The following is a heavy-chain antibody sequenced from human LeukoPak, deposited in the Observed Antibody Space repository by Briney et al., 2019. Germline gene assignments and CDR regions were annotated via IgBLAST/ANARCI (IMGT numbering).Heavy chain of an antibody. J-gene: IGHJ5*02. Sequence: SQTLLLTCAISGDSVSSNSVTWNWIRQSPSRGLEWLGRTYYRSTCYNDYAVSVRGRITVNPDTSKNQFSLHLNSVTPEDTAVYYCARRLTQYDCFDPWGQGILFTVSS. CDR1: GDSVSSNSVT. CDR3: ARRLTQYDCFDP. D-gene: IGHD4-23*01. CDR2: TYYRSTCYN. V-gene: IGHV6-1*01.